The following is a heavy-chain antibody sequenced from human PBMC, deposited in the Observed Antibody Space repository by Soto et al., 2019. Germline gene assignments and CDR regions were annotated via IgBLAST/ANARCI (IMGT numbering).Heavy chain of an antibody. CDR3: AREIMPLTNDWYFDL. CDR2: IFDSGST. D-gene: IGHD2-8*01. Sequence: QVQLQESGPGLVKPSETLSLTCTVSGGSISGGVHSWSWIRQPPGKGLEWIGHIFDSGSTYYNPFLKTRRPISVDTSKNQFSLRLSSVTAADTAVYYCAREIMPLTNDWYFDLWGRGTLVTVSS. V-gene: IGHV4-30-4*01. CDR1: GGSISGGVHS. J-gene: IGHJ2*01.